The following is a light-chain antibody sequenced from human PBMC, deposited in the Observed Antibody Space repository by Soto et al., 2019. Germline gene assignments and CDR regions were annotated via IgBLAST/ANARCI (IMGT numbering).Light chain of an antibody. J-gene: IGKJ4*01. CDR2: GAS. V-gene: IGKV1-12*01. Sequence: IQMTQSPSSVSASVGDSVTITCRAIQLISSWLAWYQVKPGKAPKLLIYGASNRESGVPSRFSGSESGTLFTLTITSLQPEDSATYYCQQASSFPLTFGGGTTVEI. CDR3: QQASSFPLT. CDR1: QLISSW.